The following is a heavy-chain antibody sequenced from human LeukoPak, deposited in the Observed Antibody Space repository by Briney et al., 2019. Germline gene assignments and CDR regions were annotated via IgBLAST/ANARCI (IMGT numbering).Heavy chain of an antibody. J-gene: IGHJ6*02. V-gene: IGHV3-30*18. CDR3: AKDQTPAGMDV. CDR2: ISYDGSNK. CDR1: GFTFSSYG. Sequence: PGGSLRLSCAASGFTFSSYGMHWVRQAPGKGLEWVAVISYDGSNKYYADSVKGRFTISRDNSKNTLYLQMNSLRAEDTAVYYCAKDQTPAGMDVWGQGTTVTVSS.